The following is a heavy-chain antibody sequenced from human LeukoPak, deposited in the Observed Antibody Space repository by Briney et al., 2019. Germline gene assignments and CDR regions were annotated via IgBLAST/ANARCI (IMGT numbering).Heavy chain of an antibody. Sequence: SETLSLTCTVSGGSVSSGSYCWSWIRQPPGKGLEWIGNIYYSGTTNYNPSLKSRVTMSVDTSKNQFSLKLTSVTAADTAVYYCARGDDFDYWGQGTVVTVSS. D-gene: IGHD2-21*02. V-gene: IGHV4-61*01. J-gene: IGHJ4*02. CDR3: ARGDDFDY. CDR1: GGSVSSGSYC. CDR2: IYYSGTT.